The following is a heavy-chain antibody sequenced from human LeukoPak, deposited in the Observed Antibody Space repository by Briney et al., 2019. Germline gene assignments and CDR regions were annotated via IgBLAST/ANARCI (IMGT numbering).Heavy chain of an antibody. V-gene: IGHV4-30-2*01. CDR3: ARVMAGIAAADY. D-gene: IGHD6-13*01. Sequence: PSETLSLTCTVSGGSISSGGYYWSWIRQPPGKGLEWIGYIYHSGSTYYNPSLKSRVTISVDRSKNQFSLKLSSVTAADTAVYYCARVMAGIAAADYWGQGTLVTVSS. CDR2: IYHSGST. J-gene: IGHJ4*02. CDR1: GGSISSGGYY.